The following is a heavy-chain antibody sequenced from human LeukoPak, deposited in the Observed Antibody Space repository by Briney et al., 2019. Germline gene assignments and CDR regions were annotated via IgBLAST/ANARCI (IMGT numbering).Heavy chain of an antibody. D-gene: IGHD1-20*01. CDR2: INHSGST. V-gene: IGHV4-34*01. Sequence: SETLSLTCAVYGGSFSGYYWSWIRQPPGKGLEWIGEINHSGSTNYNPSLKSRVTISVDTSKNQFSLKLSSVTAADTAVYYCARDERLTGLDYWGQGTLVTVSS. CDR1: GGSFSGYY. J-gene: IGHJ4*02. CDR3: ARDERLTGLDY.